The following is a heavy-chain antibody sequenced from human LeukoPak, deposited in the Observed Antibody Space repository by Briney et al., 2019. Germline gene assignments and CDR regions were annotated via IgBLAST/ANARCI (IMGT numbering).Heavy chain of an antibody. CDR2: ISRSGTII. CDR3: ARERDDYYFDY. V-gene: IGHV3-48*03. CDR1: GFTFSGYE. D-gene: IGHD3-3*01. Sequence: GGSLRLSCAASGFTFSGYEMNWVRQAPGKGLEWVSYISRSGTIISYADSVRGRLTISRDNAKNSLYLQMNSLRTEDTAVYYCARERDDYYFDYWGQGTLVTVSS. J-gene: IGHJ4*02.